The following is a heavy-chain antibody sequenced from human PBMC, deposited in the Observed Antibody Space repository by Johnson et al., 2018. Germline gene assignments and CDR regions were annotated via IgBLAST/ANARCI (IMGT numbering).Heavy chain of an antibody. CDR1: GFTFSSYG. D-gene: IGHD3-10*02. Sequence: QVQLVESGGGVVQPGRSLRLSCAASGFTFSSYGMHWVRQAPGKGLEWVAVISYDGSNKYYADSVKGRFTISRDNSKNTLYLQMNSLRAEDTAVYYCARGRGYYVYGMDVWGQGTTVTVSS. V-gene: IGHV3-30*03. J-gene: IGHJ6*02. CDR2: ISYDGSNK. CDR3: ARGRGYYVYGMDV.